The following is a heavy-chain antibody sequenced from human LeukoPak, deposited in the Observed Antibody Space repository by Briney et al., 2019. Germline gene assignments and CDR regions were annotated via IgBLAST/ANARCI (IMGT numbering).Heavy chain of an antibody. CDR3: ARDFPEQPPRY. V-gene: IGHV3-74*01. D-gene: IGHD1-14*01. CDR2: INSDGSST. J-gene: IGHJ4*02. CDR1: GFTFSSYW. Sequence: GGSLRLSCAASGFTFSSYWMHWVRQAPGKGLVWGSRINSDGSSTSYADSVKGRFTISRDNAQNTLYLQMNSLRAEDTAVYYCARDFPEQPPRYWGQGTLVTVSS.